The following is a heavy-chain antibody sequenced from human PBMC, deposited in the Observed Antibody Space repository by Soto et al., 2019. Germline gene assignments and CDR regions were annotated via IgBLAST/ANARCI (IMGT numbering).Heavy chain of an antibody. J-gene: IGHJ4*02. CDR2: IIPILGIA. CDR1: GGTFSSYT. CDR3: ARVGTVTNVFDY. D-gene: IGHD4-17*01. Sequence: QVQLVQSGAEVKKPGSSVKVSCKASGGTFSSYTISWVRQAPGQGLEWMGRIIPILGIANYAQKFQGRVTITADKSTSTAYMELSSLRAEDTAVYYCARVGTVTNVFDYWGQGTLVTVSS. V-gene: IGHV1-69*02.